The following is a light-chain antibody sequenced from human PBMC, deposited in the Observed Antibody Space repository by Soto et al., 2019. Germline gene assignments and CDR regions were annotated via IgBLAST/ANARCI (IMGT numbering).Light chain of an antibody. Sequence: EIVSTQSPATLTLSPGERPTLSCRASQSVSSYLAGYQQKPGQAPRLLIYDASNRATGIPARFSGSGSGTDFTLTISSLELEDFAVYYCQQRSNWPTWTFGQGTQVEIK. CDR3: QQRSNWPTWT. J-gene: IGKJ1*01. CDR1: QSVSSY. CDR2: DAS. V-gene: IGKV3-11*01.